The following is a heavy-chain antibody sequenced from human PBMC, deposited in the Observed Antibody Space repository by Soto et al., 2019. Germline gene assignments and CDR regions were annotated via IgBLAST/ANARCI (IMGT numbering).Heavy chain of an antibody. CDR1: GDSVSRISTA. J-gene: IGHJ3*02. V-gene: IGHV6-1*01. D-gene: IGHD3-3*01. CDR2: TYYRSKWYN. Sequence: QVQLQQSGPGLVKPSQPLSLTCAISGDSVSRISTAWNWIRQSPSRGLEWLGRTYYRSKWYNNYAVSVKSRITINPDTSNNQFSLQLNSVTPEDTAVYYCASGRWSGFDIWGQGKMVTVSS. CDR3: ASGRWSGFDI.